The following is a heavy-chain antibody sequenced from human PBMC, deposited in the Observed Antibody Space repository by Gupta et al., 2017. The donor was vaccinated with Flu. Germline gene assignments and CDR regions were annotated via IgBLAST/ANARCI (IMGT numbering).Heavy chain of an antibody. CDR3: ARGAGYSHSTGNAYFDY. CDR1: GGSISSGAYY. D-gene: IGHD2-2*01. CDR2: NLNSGST. Sequence: QVQLQESGPGLVKPSQTLSLTCTVSGGSISSGAYYWSWIRQHPGKGLEWIGYNLNSGSTSYNPSLKSRVSISVDTSKNQFSLRLSSVTAADTAVYYCARGAGYSHSTGNAYFDYWGQGTLVTVSS. J-gene: IGHJ4*02. V-gene: IGHV4-31*03.